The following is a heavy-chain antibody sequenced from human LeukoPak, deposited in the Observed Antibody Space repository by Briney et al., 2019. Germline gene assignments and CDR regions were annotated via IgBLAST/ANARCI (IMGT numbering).Heavy chain of an antibody. CDR2: FSGSGGST. CDR1: GFTFSSYA. J-gene: IGHJ4*02. V-gene: IGHV3-23*01. CDR3: AKVLDWPLSHYFDY. Sequence: GGSLRLSCAASGFTFSSYAMSWVRQSPGKGLEWVSTFSGSGGSTFYTDSVKGRFTISRDNSKNTLYPQMNSLRAEDTAVYYCAKVLDWPLSHYFDYWGQGTLVTVSS. D-gene: IGHD3-9*01.